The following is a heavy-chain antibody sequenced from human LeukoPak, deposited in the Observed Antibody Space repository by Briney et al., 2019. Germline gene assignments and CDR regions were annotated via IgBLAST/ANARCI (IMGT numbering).Heavy chain of an antibody. J-gene: IGHJ5*02. D-gene: IGHD1-14*01. CDR1: GFTFSNYA. CDR2: ISGGGGST. V-gene: IGHV3-23*01. Sequence: GGSLRLSCAASGFTFSNYAMNWVRQAPGKGLEWVSGISGGGGSTYYADSVKGRFTISRDNSKNTLYLQMDSLRAEDTALYYCAKGSGINHYHWIDPWGQGTLVTVFS. CDR3: AKGSGINHYHWIDP.